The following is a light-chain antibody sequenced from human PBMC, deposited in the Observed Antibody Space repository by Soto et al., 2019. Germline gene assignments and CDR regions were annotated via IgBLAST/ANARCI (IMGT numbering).Light chain of an antibody. CDR2: DAS. Sequence: EVVLTHSPATLSLSPGERATLSFSSSQSVSSYLAWYQQKPGQAPRLLIYDASNRATGIPARFSGSGSGTDFTLTISRLEPEDFAVYYCQQYGSSGTFGQGTKVDI. J-gene: IGKJ1*01. CDR3: QQYGSSGT. V-gene: IGKV3-11*01. CDR1: QSVSSY.